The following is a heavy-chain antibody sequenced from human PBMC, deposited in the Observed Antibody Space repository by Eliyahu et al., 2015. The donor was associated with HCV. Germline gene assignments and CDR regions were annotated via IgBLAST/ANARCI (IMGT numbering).Heavy chain of an antibody. D-gene: IGHD2-2*01. J-gene: IGHJ6*02. V-gene: IGHV3-15*01. CDR1: GFTFXNAX. CDR3: TTAVVPAARYYYGMDV. Sequence: EVQLVESGGGLVKPGGSLRLSCAASGFTFXNAXMSWVRQAPGKGLEXVGRIKSKTDGGTTDYAAPVKGRFTISRDDSKNTLYLQMNSLKTEDTAVYYCTTAVVPAARYYYGMDVWGQGTXVTVSS. CDR2: IKSKTDGGTT.